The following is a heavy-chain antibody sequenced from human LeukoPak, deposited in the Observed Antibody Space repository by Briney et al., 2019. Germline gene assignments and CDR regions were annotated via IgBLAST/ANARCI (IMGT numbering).Heavy chain of an antibody. CDR3: ARPAEYSSGWYGAFGI. Sequence: SETLSLTCTVSGYSISSGYYWGWIRQPPGKGLEWIGSIYHSGSTYYNPSLKSRVTISVDTSKNQFSLKLSSVTAADTAVYYCARPAEYSSGWYGAFGIWGQGTMVTVSS. V-gene: IGHV4-38-2*02. D-gene: IGHD6-19*01. J-gene: IGHJ3*02. CDR2: IYHSGST. CDR1: GYSISSGYY.